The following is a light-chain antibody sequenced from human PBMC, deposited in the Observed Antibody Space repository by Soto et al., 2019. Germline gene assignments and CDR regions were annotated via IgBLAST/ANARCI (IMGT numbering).Light chain of an antibody. CDR2: KAS. CDR1: QSISNW. V-gene: IGKV1-5*03. Sequence: DIQMTQSPSTLSASVGDRVTITCRASQSISNWLVWYQQRPGRAPQLLIHKASTLETGVPSRFSGSGSGTEFTLTISSLQPDDFASYFCQQYDSFPLTFGGGTKVEIK. CDR3: QQYDSFPLT. J-gene: IGKJ4*01.